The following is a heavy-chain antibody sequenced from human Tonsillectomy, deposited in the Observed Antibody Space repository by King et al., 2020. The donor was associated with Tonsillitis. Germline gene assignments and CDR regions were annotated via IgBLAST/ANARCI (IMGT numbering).Heavy chain of an antibody. CDR1: GFTFNSYA. CDR2: IIGSGGST. D-gene: IGHD4-17*01. CDR3: AKEPYGDYVLSHFDN. Sequence: VQLVESGGGFVQPGGSLRLSCAASGFTFNSYAMSWVRQAPGRGLEWVSGIIGSGGSTYYEDSEKGRFTISRDNSKNTLYLQINSLRAEDTALYYWAKEPYGDYVLSHFDNWGLGTLVTVSS. V-gene: IGHV3-23*04. J-gene: IGHJ4*02.